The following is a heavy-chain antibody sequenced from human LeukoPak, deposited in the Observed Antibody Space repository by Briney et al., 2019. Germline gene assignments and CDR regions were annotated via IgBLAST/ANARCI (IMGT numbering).Heavy chain of an antibody. J-gene: IGHJ4*02. D-gene: IGHD1-7*01. CDR1: GFTFSSYA. V-gene: IGHV3-23*01. CDR2: ISGSGGST. Sequence: GGSLRLSCAASGFTFSSYAMSWVRQAPGRGLEWVSAISGSGGSTYYADSVKGRFTISRDNSKNTLYLQMNSLRAEDTAVYYCAKDRVNWNYAQTPRWGQGTLVTVSS. CDR3: AKDRVNWNYAQTPR.